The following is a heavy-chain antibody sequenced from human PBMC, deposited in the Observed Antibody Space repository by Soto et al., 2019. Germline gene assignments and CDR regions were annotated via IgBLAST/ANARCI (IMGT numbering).Heavy chain of an antibody. D-gene: IGHD2-2*01. V-gene: IGHV1-18*01. Sequence: ASVKVSGKASGYTFTSYGISWVRQAPGQGREGMGWISGYNGNTNYAQNLQGRGTMTTDTYTSTSYMELRSVRCDDTDVYYCARALWDIVVVPAATPDYYCYMDVWGKGTTVTVSS. CDR3: ARALWDIVVVPAATPDYYCYMDV. J-gene: IGHJ6*03. CDR1: GYTFTSYG. CDR2: ISGYNGNT.